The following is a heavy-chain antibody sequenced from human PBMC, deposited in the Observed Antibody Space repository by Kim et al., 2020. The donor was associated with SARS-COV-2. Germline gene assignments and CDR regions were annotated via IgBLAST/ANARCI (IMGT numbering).Heavy chain of an antibody. Sequence: GGSLRLSCAASGFTVSSNYMSWVRQAPGKGLEWVSVIYSGGSTYYADSVKGRFTISRDNSKNTLYLQMNSLRAEDTAVYYCARDLRLPMYSSSWPFGAFDIWGQGTMVTVSS. D-gene: IGHD6-13*01. CDR1: GFTVSSNY. CDR3: ARDLRLPMYSSSWPFGAFDI. CDR2: IYSGGST. J-gene: IGHJ3*02. V-gene: IGHV3-53*01.